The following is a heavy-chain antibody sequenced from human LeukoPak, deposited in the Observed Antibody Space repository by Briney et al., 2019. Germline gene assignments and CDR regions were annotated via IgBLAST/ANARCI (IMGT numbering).Heavy chain of an antibody. CDR1: GFTFSSYW. V-gene: IGHV3-7*01. J-gene: IGHJ4*02. CDR2: IKQDGSEE. CDR3: ARVDYSKSSDY. D-gene: IGHD4-11*01. Sequence: GGSLRLSCAASGFTFSSYWMSWVRQAPGKGLEWVANIKQDGSEEYYVDSVKGRFTISRDNAKNSLYLQMNSLRAEDTAVYYCARVDYSKSSDYWGQGTLVTVSS.